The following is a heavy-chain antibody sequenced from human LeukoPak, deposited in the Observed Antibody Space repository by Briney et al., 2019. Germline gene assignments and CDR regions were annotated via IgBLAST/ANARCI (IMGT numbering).Heavy chain of an antibody. Sequence: GGSLRLSCAASGLSFSSSGMNWVRQAPGKGLEWVSYISSTGSTIYYADSVKGRFTISRDNARSSLFLSMSSLRAGDTAVYYCARSILVGATGAFDIWGQGTMITVS. CDR2: ISSTGSTI. J-gene: IGHJ3*02. D-gene: IGHD1-26*01. CDR1: GLSFSSSG. V-gene: IGHV3-48*03. CDR3: ARSILVGATGAFDI.